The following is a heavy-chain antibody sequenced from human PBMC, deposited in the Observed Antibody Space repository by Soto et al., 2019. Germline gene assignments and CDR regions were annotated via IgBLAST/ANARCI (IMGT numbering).Heavy chain of an antibody. J-gene: IGHJ6*02. CDR3: ARDSGTARYFEWLPRPDYYYYYGMDV. D-gene: IGHD3-9*01. Sequence: GGSLRLSCAAPGFTVTTSYMGWVRQPPGKGLEWVSSIYTGVNTYYAESVRGRFTISTDNFKDTIYLQMNSLGVDDTAMYYCARDSGTARYFEWLPRPDYYYYYGMDVWGQGTTVTVSS. CDR1: GFTVTTSY. V-gene: IGHV3-66*01. CDR2: IYTGVNT.